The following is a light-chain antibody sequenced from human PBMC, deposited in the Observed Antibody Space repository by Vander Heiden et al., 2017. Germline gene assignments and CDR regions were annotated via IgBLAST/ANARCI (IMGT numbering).Light chain of an antibody. CDR3: QQYGRSSVT. J-gene: IGKJ5*01. Sequence: EIVLTQSPGTLPLSPGERATLSCRASQSIRYSVLAWYQQRPSPAPRLLNYEASSRATGIPDRFSGSASGTDFTLTISRLAPHDFAVYYCQQYGRSSVTFGQGTRLDIK. CDR2: EAS. V-gene: IGKV3-20*01. CDR1: QSIRYSV.